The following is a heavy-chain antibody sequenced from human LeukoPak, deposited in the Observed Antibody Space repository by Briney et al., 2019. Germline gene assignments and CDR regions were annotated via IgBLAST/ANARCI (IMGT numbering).Heavy chain of an antibody. V-gene: IGHV3-11*04. Sequence: GRSLRLSCAASGCTFTDYYMAWIRQALVKALNWVSYITGSGTITYYADSLKVRFTICGDNAKNSLLLQIDILIADDTALYYFVRILERYSYYMDAWGKGTTVIVSS. CDR3: VRILERYSYYMDA. J-gene: IGHJ6*03. CDR2: ITGSGTIT. CDR1: GCTFTDYY.